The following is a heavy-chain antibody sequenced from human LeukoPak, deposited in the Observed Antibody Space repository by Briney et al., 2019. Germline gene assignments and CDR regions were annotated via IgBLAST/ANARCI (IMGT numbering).Heavy chain of an antibody. V-gene: IGHV3-23*01. CDR2: ISGSGGST. CDR3: AKQVRAHDAFDI. Sequence: PSETLSLTCAVYGGSFSGYYWSWVRQAPGKGLEWVSAISGSGGSTYYADSVKGRFTISRDNSKNTLYLQMNSLRAEDTAVYYCAKQVRAHDAFDIWGQGTMVTVSS. CDR1: GGSFSGYY. J-gene: IGHJ3*02.